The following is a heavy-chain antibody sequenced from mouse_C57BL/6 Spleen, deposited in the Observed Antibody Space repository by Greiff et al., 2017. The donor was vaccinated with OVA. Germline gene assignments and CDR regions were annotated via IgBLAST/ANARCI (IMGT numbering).Heavy chain of an antibody. CDR1: GYSITSGYY. V-gene: IGHV3-6*01. CDR2: ISYDGSN. J-gene: IGHJ4*01. CDR3: ARVRVVSNAMDY. D-gene: IGHD1-1*01. Sequence: EVQLVESGPGLVKPSQSLSLTCSVTGYSITSGYYWNWIRQFPGNKLEWMGYISYDGSNNYNPSLKNRISITRDTSKNQFFLKLNSVTTEDTATYYCARVRVVSNAMDYWGQGTSVTVSS.